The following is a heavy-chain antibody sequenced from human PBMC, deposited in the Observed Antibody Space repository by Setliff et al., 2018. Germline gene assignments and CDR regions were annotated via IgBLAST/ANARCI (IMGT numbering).Heavy chain of an antibody. V-gene: IGHV3-48*04. J-gene: IGHJ6*03. D-gene: IGHD5-12*01. CDR2: ISSISSSTI. CDR1: GSTFDDYA. Sequence: PGGSLRLSCAASGSTFDDYAMHWVRQVPGKGLEWVSYISSISSSTIYYADSVKGRFTISRDNAKKSVDLQMNSLRAEDTAVYYCARERGDIVSTTSYYYYMDVWGKGTTVTVSS. CDR3: ARERGDIVSTTSYYYYMDV.